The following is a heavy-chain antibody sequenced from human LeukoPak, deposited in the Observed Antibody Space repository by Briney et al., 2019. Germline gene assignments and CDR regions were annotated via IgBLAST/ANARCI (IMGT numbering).Heavy chain of an antibody. CDR1: GFTFSNAW. J-gene: IGHJ4*02. V-gene: IGHV3-15*01. CDR3: TTRGTAMVSAFVDY. D-gene: IGHD5-18*01. Sequence: GGSLRLSCAASGFTFSNAWMSWVRQAPGKGLEWVGRIKSKTDGGTTDYAAPVKGRFTISRDDSKNTLYLQMNSLETEDTAVYYCTTRGTAMVSAFVDYWGQGTLVTVSS. CDR2: IKSKTDGGTT.